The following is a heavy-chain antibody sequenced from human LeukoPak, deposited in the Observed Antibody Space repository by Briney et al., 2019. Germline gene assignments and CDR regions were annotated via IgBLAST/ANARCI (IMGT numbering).Heavy chain of an antibody. CDR2: ISGSGGST. D-gene: IGHD6-19*01. V-gene: IGHV3-23*01. CDR1: GFTFSSYA. J-gene: IGHJ4*02. CDR3: AKDTYSSGWRSPSDY. Sequence: GGSLRLSCAASGFTFSSYAMSWVRQAPGKGLEWVSAISGSGGSTYYADSVKGRFTISRDNSKNTLYLQMNSLRAEDTAVYYCAKDTYSSGWRSPSDYWGQGTLVTVSS.